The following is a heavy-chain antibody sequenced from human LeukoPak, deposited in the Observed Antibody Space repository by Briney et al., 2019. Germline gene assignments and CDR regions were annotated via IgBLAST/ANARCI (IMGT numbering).Heavy chain of an antibody. CDR1: GGSFSGYY. V-gene: IGHV4-34*01. J-gene: IGHJ3*02. CDR2: INHSGST. Sequence: SETLSLTCAVYGGSFSGYYWSWIRQPPGKGLEWIGEINHSGSTNYNPSLKSRVTISVDTSRNQFSLKLSSVTAADTAVYYCARGGQWLDAFDIWGQGTMVTVSS. D-gene: IGHD6-19*01. CDR3: ARGGQWLDAFDI.